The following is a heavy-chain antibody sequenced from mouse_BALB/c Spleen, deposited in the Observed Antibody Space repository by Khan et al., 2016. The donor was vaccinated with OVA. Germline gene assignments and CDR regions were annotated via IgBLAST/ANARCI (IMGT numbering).Heavy chain of an antibody. J-gene: IGHJ2*01. D-gene: IGHD1-1*01. V-gene: IGHV3-2*02. Sequence: EVQLQESGPGLVKPSQSLSLTCTVTGYSITSDYAWNWIRQFPGNKLEWMGYISYSGRTSYNPSLKSRISITRDTSKNQFFLQLNSVTTEDTATYYSARSVTITTVVATDCDYWGQGTTLTVSS. CDR2: ISYSGRT. CDR1: GYSITSDYA. CDR3: ARSVTITTVVATDCDY.